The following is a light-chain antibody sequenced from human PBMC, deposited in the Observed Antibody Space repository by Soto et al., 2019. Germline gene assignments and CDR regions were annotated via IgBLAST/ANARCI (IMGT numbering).Light chain of an antibody. J-gene: IGKJ2*01. Sequence: EIVMTQSPATLSVPPGERATLSCRASQSVSSNLAWYQQKPGQAPRLLIYGASTRATGIPARFSGSGSGTEFTLTISSLQSEDFAVCYCQQYNNWYTFGQGTKLEIK. V-gene: IGKV3-15*01. CDR1: QSVSSN. CDR2: GAS. CDR3: QQYNNWYT.